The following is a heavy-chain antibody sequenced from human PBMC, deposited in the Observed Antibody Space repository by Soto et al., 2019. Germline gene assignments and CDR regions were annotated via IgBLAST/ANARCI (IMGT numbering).Heavy chain of an antibody. J-gene: IGHJ6*02. Sequence: GASVKVSCKAPGGTFSSYAISWVRQAPGQGLEWMGGIIPIFGTANYAQKFQGRVTITADESTSTAYMELSSLRSEDTAVYYCAREVAYYYGMDVWGQGTTVTVSS. D-gene: IGHD5-12*01. V-gene: IGHV1-69*13. CDR1: GGTFSSYA. CDR2: IIPIFGTA. CDR3: AREVAYYYGMDV.